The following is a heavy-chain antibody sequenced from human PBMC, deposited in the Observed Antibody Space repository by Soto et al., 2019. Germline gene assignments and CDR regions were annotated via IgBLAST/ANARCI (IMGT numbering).Heavy chain of an antibody. CDR3: ARVGGINWFDP. CDR1: GGSISSGGYY. J-gene: IGHJ5*02. CDR2: IYYSGST. V-gene: IGHV4-31*03. D-gene: IGHD1-20*01. Sequence: QVQLQESGPGLVKPSQTLSLTCTVSGGSISSGGYYWSWIRQDPGKGLEWIGYIYYSGSTYYNPSLKRRVTISGDTSKNQFSLKLSSVTAADTAVYYCARVGGINWFDPWGQGTLVTVSS.